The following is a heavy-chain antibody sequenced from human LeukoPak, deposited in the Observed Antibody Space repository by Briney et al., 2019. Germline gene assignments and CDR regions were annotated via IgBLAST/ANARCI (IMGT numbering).Heavy chain of an antibody. Sequence: PGRSLRLSCAASGFTFSSYAMHWVRQAPGKGLEWVAVISYDGSNKYYADSVKGRFTISRDNSKNTLYLQMNSLRAEDTAVYYCARDGSVTIFGVVNSPDGMDVWGQGTTVTVSS. D-gene: IGHD3-3*01. V-gene: IGHV3-30-3*01. CDR2: ISYDGSNK. J-gene: IGHJ6*02. CDR3: ARDGSVTIFGVVNSPDGMDV. CDR1: GFTFSSYA.